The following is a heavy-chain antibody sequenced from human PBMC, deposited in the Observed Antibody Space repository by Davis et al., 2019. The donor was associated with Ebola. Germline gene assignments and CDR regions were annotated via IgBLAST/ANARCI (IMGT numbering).Heavy chain of an antibody. J-gene: IGHJ4*02. CDR1: GGTFSSYA. CDR2: IIPIFGTA. D-gene: IGHD2-2*01. V-gene: IGHV1-69*13. Sequence: SVKVFCKASGGTFSSYAISWVRQAPGQGLEWMGGIIPIFGTANYAQKFQGRVTITADESTSTAYMELSSLRSEDTAVYYCARDLLYCSSTSCYDTTPGFDYWGQGTLVTVSS. CDR3: ARDLLYCSSTSCYDTTPGFDY.